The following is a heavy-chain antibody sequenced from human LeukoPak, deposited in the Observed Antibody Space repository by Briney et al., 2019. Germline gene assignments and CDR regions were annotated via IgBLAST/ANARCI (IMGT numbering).Heavy chain of an antibody. D-gene: IGHD5-18*01. CDR2: IYYTGST. J-gene: IGHJ6*03. CDR3: ARTTEGGYTYGYFYYYYMDV. CDR1: GGSISSYY. Sequence: PSETLSLTCTISGGSISSYYWSWIRQPPGKGLEWIGYIYYTGSTNHNPSLKSRVTISVDTSKNQFSLKLTSVTAADTAVYYCARTTEGGYTYGYFYYYYMDVWGKGPTVTVSS. V-gene: IGHV4-59*01.